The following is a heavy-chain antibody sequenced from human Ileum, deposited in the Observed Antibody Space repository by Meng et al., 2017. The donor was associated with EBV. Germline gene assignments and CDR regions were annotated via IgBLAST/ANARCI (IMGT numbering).Heavy chain of an antibody. CDR2: IDTDGSTT. V-gene: IGHV3-74*01. CDR1: GFNFSNSW. J-gene: IGHJ4*02. CDR3: VRGGLGPWY. Sequence: GQLVASGGGLVRPGGALGLPCSAPGFNFSNSWMHWLRQAPGKGLVWVSHIDTDGSTTNYAGSVKGRFTISRDNAKNTLSLQMNSLRVEDTAVYYCVRGGLGPWYWGQGTLVTVSS. D-gene: IGHD3/OR15-3a*01.